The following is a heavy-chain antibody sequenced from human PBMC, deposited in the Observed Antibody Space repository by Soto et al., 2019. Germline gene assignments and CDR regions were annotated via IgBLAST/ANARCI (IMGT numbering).Heavy chain of an antibody. CDR1: GYTFTGYY. CDR3: ARRDYDFWSGYSQAWFDP. V-gene: IGHV1-2*02. Sequence: ASVKVSCKASGYTFTGYYMHWVRQAPGQGLEWMGWINANSGGTNYAQKFQGRVTMTRDTSISTAYMELSRLRSDDTAVYYCARRDYDFWSGYSQAWFDPWGQGTLVTVSS. CDR2: INANSGGT. J-gene: IGHJ5*02. D-gene: IGHD3-3*01.